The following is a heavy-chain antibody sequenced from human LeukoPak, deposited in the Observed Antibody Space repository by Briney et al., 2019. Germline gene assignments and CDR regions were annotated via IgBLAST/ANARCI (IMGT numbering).Heavy chain of an antibody. V-gene: IGHV3-48*02. CDR1: GFTFSSYS. D-gene: IGHD2-2*01. Sequence: PGGSLRLSCAASGFTFSSYSMHWVRQAPGKGLEWVSYICSSSSTIYYADSVKGRFTISRDNAKNSLYLQMNSLRDEDTAVYYCARRNNGVVPAGIGYYFDYWGQGTLVTVSS. J-gene: IGHJ4*02. CDR3: ARRNNGVVPAGIGYYFDY. CDR2: ICSSSSTI.